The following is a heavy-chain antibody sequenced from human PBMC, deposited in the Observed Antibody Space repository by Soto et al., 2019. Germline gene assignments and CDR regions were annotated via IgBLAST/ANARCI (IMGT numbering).Heavy chain of an antibody. V-gene: IGHV4-34*01. CDR3: ARAGYDILTGPRGVWDFDL. D-gene: IGHD3-9*01. J-gene: IGHJ2*01. CDR1: GGSFSGYY. CDR2: INDRGSI. Sequence: QVQLQQWGAGPLRPLETLSLTCGVSGGSFSGYYWAWIRQSPGKGLERIGEINDRGSINYNPSMKSRVSISVDTSKNHYSLNLRSVTAADTAVYYCARAGYDILTGPRGVWDFDLWGRGTLVTVSS.